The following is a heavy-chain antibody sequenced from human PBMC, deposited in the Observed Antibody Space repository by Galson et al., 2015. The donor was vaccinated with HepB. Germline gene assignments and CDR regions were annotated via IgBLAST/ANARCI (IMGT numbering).Heavy chain of an antibody. CDR3: ARGRHWYFDL. CDR1: GFTFSSYG. CDR2: ISSSSSYI. J-gene: IGHJ2*01. V-gene: IGHV3-21*01. Sequence: SLRLSCAASGFTFSSYGMNWVRQAPGKGLEWVSSISSSSSYIYYADSVKGRFTISRDNAKNSLYLQMNSLRAEDTAVYYCARGRHWYFDLWGRGTLVTVSS.